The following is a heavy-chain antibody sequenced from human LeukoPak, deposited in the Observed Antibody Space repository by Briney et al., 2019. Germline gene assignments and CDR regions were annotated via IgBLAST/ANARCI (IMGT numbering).Heavy chain of an antibody. J-gene: IGHJ5*02. D-gene: IGHD3-10*01. CDR2: ISYDGSNK. V-gene: IGHV3-30-3*01. CDR3: AKDSGWFDP. Sequence: GGSLRLSCAASGFTLSSYAMHWVRQAPGKGLEWVAVISYDGSNKYYADSVKGRFTISRDNSKNTLYLQMNSLRAEDTAVYYCAKDSGWFDPWGHGTLVTVSS. CDR1: GFTLSSYA.